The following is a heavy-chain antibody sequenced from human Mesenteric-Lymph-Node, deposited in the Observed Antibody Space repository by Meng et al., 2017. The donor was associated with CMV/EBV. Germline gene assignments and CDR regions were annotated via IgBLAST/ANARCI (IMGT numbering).Heavy chain of an antibody. J-gene: IGHJ4*02. V-gene: IGHV3-11*04. CDR2: ISSSGSTI. Sequence: GESLKISCAASGFTFSDYYMSWIRQAPGKGLEWVSYISSSGSTIYYADSVKGRFTISRDNAKNSLYLQMNSLRAEDTAVYYCAREPQSIEDYDFWSGSRGYYFDYWGQGTLVTVSS. D-gene: IGHD3-3*01. CDR1: GFTFSDYY. CDR3: AREPQSIEDYDFWSGSRGYYFDY.